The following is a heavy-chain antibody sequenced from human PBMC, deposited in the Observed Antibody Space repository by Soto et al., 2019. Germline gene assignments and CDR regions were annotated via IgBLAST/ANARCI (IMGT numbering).Heavy chain of an antibody. CDR1: GGSFSGYY. Sequence: QVQLQQWGAGLLKPSETLSLTCAVYGGSFSGYYWSWIRQPPGKGLEWIGEINHSGSTNYNPSLKSRVTISVDTSKNQLSLKLSSVTAADTAVYYCARGRSGGGSCYDYWGQGTLVTVSS. J-gene: IGHJ4*02. D-gene: IGHD2-15*01. CDR3: ARGRSGGGSCYDY. V-gene: IGHV4-34*01. CDR2: INHSGST.